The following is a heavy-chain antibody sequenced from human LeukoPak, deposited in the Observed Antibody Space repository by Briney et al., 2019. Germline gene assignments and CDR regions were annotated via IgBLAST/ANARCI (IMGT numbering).Heavy chain of an antibody. Sequence: GGSLKLSCAASGFTFSGSAMHWVRQAPGKGLEWVAVISYDGSNRYYADSVKGRFTISRDNSKNTLYLQMNSLRAEDTAVYYCARAGIYYDILTGYSIGYYFDYWGQGTLVTVSS. J-gene: IGHJ4*02. D-gene: IGHD3-9*01. CDR2: ISYDGSNR. V-gene: IGHV3-30*04. CDR1: GFTFSGSA. CDR3: ARAGIYYDILTGYSIGYYFDY.